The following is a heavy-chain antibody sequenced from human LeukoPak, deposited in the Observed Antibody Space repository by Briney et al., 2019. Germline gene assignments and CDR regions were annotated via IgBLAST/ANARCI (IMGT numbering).Heavy chain of an antibody. Sequence: ASVKVSCKASGYTFTSYGISWVRQAPGQGLEWMGWISAYNGNTNYAQKLQGRVTMTTDTSTNTAYMELRSLRSDDTAVYYCARDLGAGDYDFWSGYYTGLGYYFDYWGQGTLVTVSS. CDR2: ISAYNGNT. D-gene: IGHD3-3*01. CDR3: ARDLGAGDYDFWSGYYTGLGYYFDY. J-gene: IGHJ4*02. CDR1: GYTFTSYG. V-gene: IGHV1-18*01.